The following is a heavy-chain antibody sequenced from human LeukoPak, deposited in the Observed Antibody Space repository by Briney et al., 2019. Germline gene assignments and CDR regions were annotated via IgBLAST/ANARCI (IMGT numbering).Heavy chain of an antibody. CDR1: GFTFSNYW. CDR2: VDNYGSST. CDR3: ARDGEGHYNYFSP. J-gene: IGHJ5*02. V-gene: IGHV3-74*01. Sequence: GGSLRLSCAASGFTFSNYWMDWVRQAPGQGLVWVARVDNYGSSTDYAESERGRFTISRDNANNTVFLQMNSLTAEDTAVYFCARDGEGHYNYFSPWGQGVLVTVSS. D-gene: IGHD4-17*01.